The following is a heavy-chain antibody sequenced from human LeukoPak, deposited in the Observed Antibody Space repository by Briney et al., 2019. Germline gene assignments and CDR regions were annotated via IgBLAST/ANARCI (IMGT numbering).Heavy chain of an antibody. Sequence: GGSLRLSCAASGLTFSSYAMNWVRQAPGKGREWVSGIGYTGDSTFYADSVKGRFTVSRDSSKNTLFLHMNSLRAEDTALYYCAKSPTVDAAFDIWGQGTMVTVSS. CDR3: AKSPTVDAAFDI. J-gene: IGHJ3*02. CDR1: GLTFSSYA. CDR2: IGYTGDST. V-gene: IGHV3-23*01. D-gene: IGHD4-23*01.